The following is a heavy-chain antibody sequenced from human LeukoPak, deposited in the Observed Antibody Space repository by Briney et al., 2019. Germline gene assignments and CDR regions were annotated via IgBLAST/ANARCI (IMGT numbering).Heavy chain of an antibody. V-gene: IGHV3-9*01. Sequence: AGGSLRLSCAASGFTFDDYAMRWVRQAPGKGLEWVSGMSWDSGSIGYADSVKGRFTISRDNAKNSLYLQMNSLRAEDTALYYCAKDMWEDYGDYVGYFDYWGQGTLVTVSS. CDR1: GFTFDDYA. J-gene: IGHJ4*02. CDR3: AKDMWEDYGDYVGYFDY. CDR2: MSWDSGSI. D-gene: IGHD4-17*01.